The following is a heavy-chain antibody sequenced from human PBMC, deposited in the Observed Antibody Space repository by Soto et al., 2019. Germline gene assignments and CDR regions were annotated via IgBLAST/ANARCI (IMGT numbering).Heavy chain of an antibody. Sequence: SETLSLTCTVSGGSISSYYWSWIRQPPGKGLEWIGYIYYSGSTNYNPSLKGRVTISADKSISTAYLQWSSLKASDTAMYYCARQERYPWGAPYYYYGMDVWGQGTTVTVSS. CDR1: GGSISSYY. CDR2: IYYSGST. J-gene: IGHJ6*02. V-gene: IGHV4-59*08. CDR3: ARQERYPWGAPYYYYGMDV. D-gene: IGHD3-16*01.